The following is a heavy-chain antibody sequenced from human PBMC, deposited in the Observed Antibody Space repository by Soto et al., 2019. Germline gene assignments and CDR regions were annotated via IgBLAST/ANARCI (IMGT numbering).Heavy chain of an antibody. Sequence: PGGSLRLSCAASGFTFGSYAMSWVRQAPGKGLEWVSAISGSGGSTYYADSVKGRFTISRDNSKNTLYLQMNSLRAEDTAVYYCAKAPDFWSGYAENWFDPWGQGTLVTVSS. CDR2: ISGSGGST. D-gene: IGHD3-3*01. J-gene: IGHJ5*02. V-gene: IGHV3-23*01. CDR3: AKAPDFWSGYAENWFDP. CDR1: GFTFGSYA.